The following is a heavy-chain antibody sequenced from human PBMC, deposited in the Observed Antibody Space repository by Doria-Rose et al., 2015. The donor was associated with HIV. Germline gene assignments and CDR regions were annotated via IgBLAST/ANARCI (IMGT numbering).Heavy chain of an antibody. CDR1: GYTFTNYD. V-gene: IGHV1-8*02. D-gene: IGHD4-17*01. Sequence: QVQLQESGTEVKKPGASVKVSCKTSGYTFTNYDVTWVRQATGHGLEWMGWMNPSSTNTGYAQKFQGRVTMTRDTSISTAYMELSSLTSEDTAVYYCARGGTRWPFDYWGQGTLVTVSS. J-gene: IGHJ4*02. CDR2: MNPSSTNT. CDR3: ARGGTRWPFDY.